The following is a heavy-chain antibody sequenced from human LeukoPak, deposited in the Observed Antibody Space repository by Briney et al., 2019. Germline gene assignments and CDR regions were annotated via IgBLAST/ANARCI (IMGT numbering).Heavy chain of an antibody. D-gene: IGHD1-14*01. Sequence: PGRSLRLSCTASGFTFGDYAMSWVRQAPGKGLEWVSAISSGGGSTYYADSVKGRFTISRDNSKNTLYLQMNSLRAEDTAVYYCAKAYIPYYYGMDVWGQGTTVTVSS. CDR3: AKAYIPYYYGMDV. CDR2: ISSGGGST. CDR1: GFTFGDYA. V-gene: IGHV3-23*01. J-gene: IGHJ6*02.